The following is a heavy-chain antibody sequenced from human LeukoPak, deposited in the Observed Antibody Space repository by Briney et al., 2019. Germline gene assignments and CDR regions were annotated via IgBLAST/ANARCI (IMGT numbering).Heavy chain of an antibody. CDR2: INHSGST. Sequence: SETLSLTCAVYGGSFSGYYWSWSRQPPGKGLEWIGEINHSGSTNYNPSLKSRVTISVDTSKNQFSLKLSSVTAADTAVYYCARRRLYYYGSGSYGPLDYWGQGTLVTVSS. CDR1: GGSFSGYY. J-gene: IGHJ4*02. D-gene: IGHD3-10*01. CDR3: ARRRLYYYGSGSYGPLDY. V-gene: IGHV4-34*01.